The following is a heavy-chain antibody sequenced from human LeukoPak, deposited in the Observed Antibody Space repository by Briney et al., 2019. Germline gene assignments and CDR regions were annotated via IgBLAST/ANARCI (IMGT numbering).Heavy chain of an antibody. CDR3: ARGGIAVAGTVY. CDR2: INHSGST. D-gene: IGHD6-19*01. Sequence: SETLSLTCAVYGGSFSGYYWSWIRQPPGKGLEWIGEINHSGSTNYNPSLKSRVTISVDTSKNQFSLKLSSVTAADTAVYYCARGGIAVAGTVYWGQGTLVTVSS. J-gene: IGHJ4*02. CDR1: GGSFSGYY. V-gene: IGHV4-34*01.